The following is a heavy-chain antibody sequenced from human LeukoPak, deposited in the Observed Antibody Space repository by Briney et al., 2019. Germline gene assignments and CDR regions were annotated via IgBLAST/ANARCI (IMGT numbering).Heavy chain of an antibody. J-gene: IGHJ4*02. D-gene: IGHD5-18*01. CDR1: GFTFSRYA. CDR3: ARDLQAMGSLDY. Sequence: GGSLRLSCSVSGFTFSRYAMHWVRQAPGKGLEWLAVISSDGSKKYYPDSVKGRFTISRDNSESTLYLQMNSLRAEDTAVYYCARDLQAMGSLDYWGQGTLVTVSS. CDR2: ISSDGSKK. V-gene: IGHV3-30-3*01.